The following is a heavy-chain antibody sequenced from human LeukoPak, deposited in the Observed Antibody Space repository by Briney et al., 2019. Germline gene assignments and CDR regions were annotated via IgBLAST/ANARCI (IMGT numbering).Heavy chain of an antibody. D-gene: IGHD3-3*01. V-gene: IGHV3-48*01. CDR1: GFTFSSYS. Sequence: GSLRLSCVASGFTFSSYSMNWVRQSPGKGLEWVSYISSSSNTIYYADSVKGRFTISRDNANNSLYLQMNSLRAEDTAVYYCARDKSGLGFDPWGQGTLVTVSS. CDR3: ARDKSGLGFDP. CDR2: ISSSSNTI. J-gene: IGHJ5*02.